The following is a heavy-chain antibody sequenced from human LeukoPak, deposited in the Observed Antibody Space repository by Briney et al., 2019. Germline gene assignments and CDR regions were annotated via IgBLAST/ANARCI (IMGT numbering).Heavy chain of an antibody. J-gene: IGHJ5*02. CDR1: GFTFSSYA. CDR3: ARLIGWSRFDP. CDR2: ITTSGGST. Sequence: PGGSLRLSCAASGFTFSSYAMSWVRQAPGKGLEWVSSITTSGGSTSYADSVKGRFTISGDNSKNTLHLQMNSLRAEDTAVFYRARLIGWSRFDPWGQGALVTVSS. D-gene: IGHD6-19*01. V-gene: IGHV3-23*01.